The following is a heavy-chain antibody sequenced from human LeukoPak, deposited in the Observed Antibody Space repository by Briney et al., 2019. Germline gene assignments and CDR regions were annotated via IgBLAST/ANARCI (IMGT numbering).Heavy chain of an antibody. V-gene: IGHV1-2*02. J-gene: IGHJ4*02. CDR2: INPNSGGT. CDR3: TSGSSSWFALKNYYFDY. CDR1: GYTFTGYY. Sequence: ASVKVSCKASGYTFTGYYIHWVRQAPGQGLEWMGWINPNSGGTNYAQKFQGRVTMTRDTSIGTAYMELSRLRSDDTAVYYCTSGSSSWFALKNYYFDYWGQGTLVTVSS. D-gene: IGHD6-13*01.